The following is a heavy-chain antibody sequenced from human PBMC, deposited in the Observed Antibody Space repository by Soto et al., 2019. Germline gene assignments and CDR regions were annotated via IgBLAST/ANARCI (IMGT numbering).Heavy chain of an antibody. CDR1: GYTFTGYY. V-gene: IGHV1-2*04. D-gene: IGHD2-8*01. Sequence: QVQLVQSGAEVKKPGASVKVSCKASGYTFTGYYMHWVRQAPGQGLEWMGWINPNSGGTNYAQKFKGWVTMTRDTSISTAYMELSRLRSDDTAVYYCARDLMGAAVGYGMDVWGQGTTVTVSS. J-gene: IGHJ6*02. CDR3: ARDLMGAAVGYGMDV. CDR2: INPNSGGT.